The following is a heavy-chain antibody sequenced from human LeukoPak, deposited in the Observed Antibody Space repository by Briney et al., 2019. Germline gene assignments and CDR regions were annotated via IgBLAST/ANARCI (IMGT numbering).Heavy chain of an antibody. CDR3: AKTYYDDSSGYNWFDP. Sequence: GASVKVSCKASGYTFTSYGISWVRQAPGQGLEWMGWISAYNGNTNYAQKLQGRVTMTTDTSTSTAYMELRSLRSDDTAVYYCAKTYYDDSSGYNWFDPWGQGTLVTVSS. CDR1: GYTFTSYG. D-gene: IGHD3-22*01. CDR2: ISAYNGNT. V-gene: IGHV1-18*01. J-gene: IGHJ5*02.